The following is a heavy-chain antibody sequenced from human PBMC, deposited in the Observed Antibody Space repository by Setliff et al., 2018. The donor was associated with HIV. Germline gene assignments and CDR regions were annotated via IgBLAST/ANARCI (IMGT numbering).Heavy chain of an antibody. CDR1: YATISTADYY. Sequence: SETLFLTCTASYATISTADYYWSWIRQPPGKGLEWIGFVSYTGTTHYNPSLKSRLTISIDTSENQFSLKLSSVTAADTAVYYCARLSTTSRDFDSWGQGTLVTVSS. J-gene: IGHJ4*02. V-gene: IGHV4-30-4*01. CDR3: ARLSTTSRDFDS. CDR2: VSYTGTT. D-gene: IGHD2-2*01.